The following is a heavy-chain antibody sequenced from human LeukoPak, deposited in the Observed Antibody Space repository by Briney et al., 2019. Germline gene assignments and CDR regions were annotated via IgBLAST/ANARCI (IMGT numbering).Heavy chain of an antibody. CDR2: IYYAGST. Sequence: SETLSLTCTVSGGSISSYYWSWIRQPPGKGLEWIGYIYYAGSTNYNPSLKSRVTISVDTSKNQFSLKLSSVTAADTAVYYCARSGKSAYILDYWGQGTLVTVSS. J-gene: IGHJ4*02. V-gene: IGHV4-59*01. CDR1: GGSISSYY. D-gene: IGHD3-16*01. CDR3: ARSGKSAYILDY.